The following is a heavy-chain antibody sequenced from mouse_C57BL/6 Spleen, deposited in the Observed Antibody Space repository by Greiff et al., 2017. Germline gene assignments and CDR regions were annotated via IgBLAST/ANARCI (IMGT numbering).Heavy chain of an antibody. D-gene: IGHD1-1*01. Sequence: EVNLVESGGDLVKPGGSLKLSCAASGFTFSSYGMSWVRQTPDKRLEWVATISSGGSYTYYPDSVKGRFTISRDNAKNTLYLQMSSLKSEDTAMYYCARHRAYYGSSYDWYFDVWGTGTTVTVSS. J-gene: IGHJ1*03. CDR2: ISSGGSYT. V-gene: IGHV5-6*01. CDR1: GFTFSSYG. CDR3: ARHRAYYGSSYDWYFDV.